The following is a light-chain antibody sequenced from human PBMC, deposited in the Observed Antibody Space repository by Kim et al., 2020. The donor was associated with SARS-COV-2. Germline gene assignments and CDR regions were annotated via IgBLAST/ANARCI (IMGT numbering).Light chain of an antibody. CDR2: GAS. Sequence: EIVLTQSPGTLSLSPGERATLSCRASQSVSSSDLAWYQQNPGQAPRLLIYGASSRATDIPDRFSGSGSGTDFTLTLSRLEPEDFAVYYCQQYGSSHWYTLGQGTKLEI. CDR1: QSVSSSD. V-gene: IGKV3-20*01. CDR3: QQYGSSHWYT. J-gene: IGKJ2*01.